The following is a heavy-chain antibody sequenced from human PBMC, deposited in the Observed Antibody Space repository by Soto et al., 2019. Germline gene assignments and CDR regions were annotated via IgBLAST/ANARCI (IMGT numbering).Heavy chain of an antibody. CDR1: GYTFTSYY. V-gene: IGHV1-46*01. CDR3: ATLKGGYSSGWSVPPDY. D-gene: IGHD6-19*01. Sequence: ASVKVSCKASGYTFTSYYMHWVRQAPGQGLEWMGIINPSGGSTSYAQKFQGRVTMTRDTSTSTVYMELSSLRSEDTAVYYCATLKGGYSSGWSVPPDYWGQGTLVTVSS. J-gene: IGHJ4*02. CDR2: INPSGGST.